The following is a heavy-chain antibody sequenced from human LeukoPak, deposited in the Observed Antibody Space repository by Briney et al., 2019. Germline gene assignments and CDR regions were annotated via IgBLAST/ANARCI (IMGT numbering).Heavy chain of an antibody. CDR2: IRYDGSNK. CDR1: GFTFSSYG. CDR3: ARGVSIVGGDDAFDI. V-gene: IGHV3-30*02. Sequence: PGGSLRLSCAASGFTFSSYGMHWVRQAPGKGLEWVAFIRYDGSNKYYADSVKGRFTISRDNSKNTLYLQMNSLRAEDTAVYYCARGVSIVGGDDAFDIWGQGTMVTVSS. J-gene: IGHJ3*02. D-gene: IGHD1-26*01.